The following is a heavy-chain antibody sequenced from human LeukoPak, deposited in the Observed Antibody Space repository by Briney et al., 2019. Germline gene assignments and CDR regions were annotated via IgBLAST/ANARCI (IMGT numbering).Heavy chain of an antibody. J-gene: IGHJ6*02. Sequence: GSLRLSCAASGFTFSSYAMSWVRQPPGKGLEWIGEINHSGSTNYNPSLKSRVTISVDTSKNQFSLKLSSVTAADTAVYYCARGVDGMDVWGQGTTVTVSS. CDR1: GFTFSSYA. CDR2: INHSGST. V-gene: IGHV4-34*01. CDR3: ARGVDGMDV. D-gene: IGHD2-2*01.